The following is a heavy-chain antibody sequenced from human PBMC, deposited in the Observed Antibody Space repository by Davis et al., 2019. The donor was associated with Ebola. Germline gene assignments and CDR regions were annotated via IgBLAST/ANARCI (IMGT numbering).Heavy chain of an antibody. V-gene: IGHV4-34*01. D-gene: IGHD6-19*01. CDR1: GGSFSGYY. J-gene: IGHJ4*02. CDR3: ARNRYSSGWYVARYFDY. Sequence: PSETLSLTCAVYGGSFSGYYWSWIRQPPGKGLEWIGEINHSGSTNYNPSLKSRVTISVDTSKNQFSLKLSSVTAADTAVYYCARNRYSSGWYVARYFDYWGQGTLVTVSS. CDR2: INHSGST.